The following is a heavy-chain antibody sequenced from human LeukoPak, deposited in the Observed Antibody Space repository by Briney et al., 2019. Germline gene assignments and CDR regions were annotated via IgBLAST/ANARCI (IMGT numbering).Heavy chain of an antibody. CDR3: AKDQKYYYDSSGPIDY. D-gene: IGHD3-22*01. CDR2: IRYDGSNK. J-gene: IGHJ4*02. V-gene: IGHV3-30*02. Sequence: GGSLRLSCAASGFTFSSYGMHWVRQAPGKGLEWVAFIRYDGSNKYYADSVKGRFTISRDNSKNTLYLQMNSLRAEDTAVYYCAKDQKYYYDSSGPIDYWGQGTLVTVPS. CDR1: GFTFSSYG.